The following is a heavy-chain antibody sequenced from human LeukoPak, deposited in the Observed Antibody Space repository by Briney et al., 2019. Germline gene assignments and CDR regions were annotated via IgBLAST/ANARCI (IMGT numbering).Heavy chain of an antibody. Sequence: SETLSPTCTVSGGSISSYYWSWIRQPPGKGLEWIGYIYYSGSTNYNPSLKSRVTISVDTSKNQFSLKLSSVTAADTAVYYCAREGGRDGYNSFSIWGQGTLVTVSS. CDR1: GGSISSYY. D-gene: IGHD5-24*01. CDR3: AREGGRDGYNSFSI. CDR2: IYYSGST. J-gene: IGHJ4*02. V-gene: IGHV4-59*01.